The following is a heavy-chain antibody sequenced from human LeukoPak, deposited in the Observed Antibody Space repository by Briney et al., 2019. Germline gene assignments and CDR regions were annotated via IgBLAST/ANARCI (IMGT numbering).Heavy chain of an antibody. Sequence: GASVKVSCKASGYTFTDYYIHCVRQAPGQGLECMGWINPNSGGTNYAQNFQGRVTMTRDTSITTAYMELTGLRSDDTAVYYCARLGGGGTWGDYWGQGTLVTVSS. CDR2: INPNSGGT. CDR3: ARLGGGGTWGDY. V-gene: IGHV1-2*02. J-gene: IGHJ4*02. CDR1: GYTFTDYY. D-gene: IGHD2-15*01.